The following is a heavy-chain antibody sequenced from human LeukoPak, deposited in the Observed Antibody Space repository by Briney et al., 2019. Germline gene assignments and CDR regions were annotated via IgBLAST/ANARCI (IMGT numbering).Heavy chain of an antibody. D-gene: IGHD6-19*01. CDR3: ARRDRAVAGSFDY. CDR2: INTDGSST. Sequence: GGSLRLSCAASGFTFSSYWMHWVRQAPGKGLVWVSRINTDGSSTSYADSVKGRFTISRDNAKNTLYLQMNSLRAEDTAVYYCARRDRAVAGSFDYWGQGTLVTVSS. J-gene: IGHJ4*02. CDR1: GFTFSSYW. V-gene: IGHV3-74*01.